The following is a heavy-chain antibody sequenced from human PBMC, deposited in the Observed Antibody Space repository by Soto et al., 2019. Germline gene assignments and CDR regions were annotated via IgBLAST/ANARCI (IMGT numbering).Heavy chain of an antibody. Sequence: KGLEWVAVISYDGSNKYYADSVKGRFTISRDNSKNTLYLQMNSLRAEDTAVYYCAKDETYYYDSSGSRYFDYWGQGTLVTVSS. CDR2: ISYDGSNK. CDR3: AKDETYYYDSSGSRYFDY. D-gene: IGHD3-22*01. V-gene: IGHV3-30*18. J-gene: IGHJ4*02.